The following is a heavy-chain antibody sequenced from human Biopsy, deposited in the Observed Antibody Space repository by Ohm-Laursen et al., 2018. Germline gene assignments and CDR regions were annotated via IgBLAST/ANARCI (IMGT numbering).Heavy chain of an antibody. CDR3: ARLGSGDYFPTFFDF. D-gene: IGHD5-12*01. CDR2: SYYTGRT. V-gene: IGHV4-31*03. Sequence: SETLSLTCSVSGGSISSGGYYWSWIRQHPEKGLEWLGYSYYTGRTYYNPSLKSRVTISVNTSKNQFSLKLSSVTAADTAVYYCARLGSGDYFPTFFDFWGQGALVTVSS. J-gene: IGHJ4*02. CDR1: GGSISSGGYY.